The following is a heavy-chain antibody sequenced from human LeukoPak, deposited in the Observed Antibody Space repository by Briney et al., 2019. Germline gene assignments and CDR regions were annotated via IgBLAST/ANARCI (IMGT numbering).Heavy chain of an antibody. D-gene: IGHD7-27*01. CDR3: AKDGGLWVSAHWGDS. V-gene: IGHV3-23*01. Sequence: GGSLRLSCAAPGFTFSSYTMSWVRQAPGKGLEWVSTITTSDGNTYYADSVKGRFTVSRDNSKNTLFLQMNSLRAEDTAVYYCAKDGGLWVSAHWGDSWGRGTLVTVSS. CDR2: ITTSDGNT. J-gene: IGHJ4*02. CDR1: GFTFSSYT.